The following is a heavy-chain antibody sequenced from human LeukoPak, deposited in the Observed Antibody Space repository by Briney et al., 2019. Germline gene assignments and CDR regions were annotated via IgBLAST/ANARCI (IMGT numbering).Heavy chain of an antibody. Sequence: GSLRLSCAASGFTFSDHYMDWVRPAPGKGLEWVGRTRKKTNSYTTEYAASVKGRFTISRDDSKNSLYLQMNSLKAEDTAVYYCTRVVLVGTTYSYFDYWGQGTLVTVSS. CDR2: TRKKTNSYTT. CDR3: TRVVLVGTTYSYFDY. V-gene: IGHV3-72*01. D-gene: IGHD1-26*01. J-gene: IGHJ4*02. CDR1: GFTFSDHY.